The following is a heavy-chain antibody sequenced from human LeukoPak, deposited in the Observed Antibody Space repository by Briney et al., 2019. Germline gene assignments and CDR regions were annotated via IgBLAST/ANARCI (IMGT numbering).Heavy chain of an antibody. D-gene: IGHD3-22*01. CDR3: ARLDDSSGYYFGAFDI. CDR1: GYTFTSYG. Sequence: ASVKVSCKASGYTFTSYGISWVRQAPGQGLEWMGWISAYNGNTNYAQKLQGRVTMTTDTSTSTAYMELRSLRSDDTAVYYCARLDDSSGYYFGAFDIWGQGTMVTVSS. CDR2: ISAYNGNT. V-gene: IGHV1-18*01. J-gene: IGHJ3*02.